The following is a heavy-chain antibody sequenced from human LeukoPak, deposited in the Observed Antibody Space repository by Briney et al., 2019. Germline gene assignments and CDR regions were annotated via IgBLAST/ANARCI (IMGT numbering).Heavy chain of an antibody. Sequence: SEILSLTCAVYGGSFSGYYWSWIRQPPGKGLEWIGEINHSGSTNYNPSLKSRVTISVDTSKNQFSLKLSSVTAADTAVYYCASQANWGQGTLVTVSS. V-gene: IGHV4-34*01. CDR2: INHSGST. CDR1: GGSFSGYY. J-gene: IGHJ4*02. CDR3: ASQAN.